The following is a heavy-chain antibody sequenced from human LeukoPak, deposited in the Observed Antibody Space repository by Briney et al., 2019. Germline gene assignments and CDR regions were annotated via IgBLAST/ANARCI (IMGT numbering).Heavy chain of an antibody. D-gene: IGHD5-18*01. CDR2: IFYSGGT. CDR1: GGSMSRYY. Sequence: SETLSLTRTVSGGSMSRYYWSWIRQPPGKGLEWLGYIFYSGGTHYNPSLKSRVTISVDTSKNQFSLKLSSVTAADTAVYYCARDKQPGDYWGQGTLVTVSS. V-gene: IGHV4-59*01. J-gene: IGHJ4*02. CDR3: ARDKQPGDY.